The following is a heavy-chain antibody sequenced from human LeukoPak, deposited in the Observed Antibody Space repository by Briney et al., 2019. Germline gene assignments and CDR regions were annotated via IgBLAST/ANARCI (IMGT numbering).Heavy chain of an antibody. CDR2: ISNTGSVI. Sequence: GGSLRLSCAASGSTFSSHTMNWVRQAPGKGLEWISYISNTGSVIYYADSVKGRFTISRDNAKNSLYLQMNSLRAEDTAVYYCARDHSVRGYYDSSGYSWFDPWGQGTLVTVSS. V-gene: IGHV3-48*04. D-gene: IGHD3-22*01. CDR3: ARDHSVRGYYDSSGYSWFDP. CDR1: GSTFSSHT. J-gene: IGHJ5*02.